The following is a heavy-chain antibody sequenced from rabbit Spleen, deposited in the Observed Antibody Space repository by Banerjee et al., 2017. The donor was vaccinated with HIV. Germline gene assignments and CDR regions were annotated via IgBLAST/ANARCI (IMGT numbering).Heavy chain of an antibody. J-gene: IGHJ4*01. D-gene: IGHD2-1*01. Sequence: QSLEESGGDLVKPGASLTLTCTASGVSFSSSSYMCWVRQAPGKGLEWIACIDSGSSGFTYFATWAKGRFTISKTSSTTVTLQVTSLTAADTATYFCARGVLGGGETYKDGLSLWGQGTLVTVS. V-gene: IGHV1S40*01. CDR1: GVSFSSSSY. CDR2: IDSGSSGFT. CDR3: ARGVLGGGETYKDGLSL.